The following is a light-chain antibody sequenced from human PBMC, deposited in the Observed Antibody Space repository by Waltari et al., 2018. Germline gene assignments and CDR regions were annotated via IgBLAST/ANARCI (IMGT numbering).Light chain of an antibody. Sequence: DFVMTQSPDSLAVSLGERATINCKSSQNVLYNSNNKNYLAWYQQKPGQPPKLLIYWASTRESGVPDRFTGSGSGTDFSLTISGLQAEDVAVYYCQQYYTTPFTFGGGTKVQIK. CDR1: QNVLYNSNNKNY. V-gene: IGKV4-1*01. J-gene: IGKJ4*01. CDR2: WAS. CDR3: QQYYTTPFT.